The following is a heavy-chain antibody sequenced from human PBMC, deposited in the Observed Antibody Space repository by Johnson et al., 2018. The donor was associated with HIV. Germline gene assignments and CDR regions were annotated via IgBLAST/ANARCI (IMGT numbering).Heavy chain of an antibody. J-gene: IGHJ3*02. CDR2: IYYDGIKK. D-gene: IGHD1-26*01. Sequence: QVQLVESGGGVVQPGRSLRLSCAASGFTFSSYTMHWVRRAPGKGLEWVAIIYYDGIKKYYADSVRGRLTISRDNSKNPVYLQMSSLRAEDTAVYYCAKDVGNFWPDAFDIWGQGTMVTVSS. CDR3: AKDVGNFWPDAFDI. CDR1: GFTFSSYT. V-gene: IGHV3-30*18.